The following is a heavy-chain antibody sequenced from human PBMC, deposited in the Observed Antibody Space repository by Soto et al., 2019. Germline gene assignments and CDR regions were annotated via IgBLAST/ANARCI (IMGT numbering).Heavy chain of an antibody. D-gene: IGHD3-3*01. Sequence: QVQLQESGPGLVKPSETLSLTCTVSGGSISSYYWSWIRQPAGKGLEWIGRIYTSGSTNYNPSLKSRVTMSVDTSKNQFSLKLSSVTAADTAVYYCARVRIDDFWSGPTYSFDYWGQGTLVTVSS. J-gene: IGHJ4*02. V-gene: IGHV4-4*07. CDR3: ARVRIDDFWSGPTYSFDY. CDR2: IYTSGST. CDR1: GGSISSYY.